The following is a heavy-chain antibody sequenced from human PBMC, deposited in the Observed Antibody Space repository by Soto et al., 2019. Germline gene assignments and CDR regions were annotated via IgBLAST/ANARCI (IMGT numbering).Heavy chain of an antibody. Sequence: SETLSLTCAVYGGSFSGYYWSWIRQPPGKGPEWIGEINHSGSTNYNPSLKSRVTISVDTSKNQFSLKLSSVTAADTAVYYCAMSLQTIDYWGQGTLVTVSS. CDR1: GGSFSGYY. D-gene: IGHD4-4*01. CDR3: AMSLQTIDY. V-gene: IGHV4-34*01. CDR2: INHSGST. J-gene: IGHJ4*02.